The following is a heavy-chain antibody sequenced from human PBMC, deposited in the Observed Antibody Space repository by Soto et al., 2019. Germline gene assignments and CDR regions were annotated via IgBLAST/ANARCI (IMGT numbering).Heavy chain of an antibody. J-gene: IGHJ5*02. Sequence: SKTLSLTCAVSGGSISSGGYSWSWIRQPPGKGLEWIGYIYHSGSTYYNPSLKSRVTISVDRSKNQFSLKLSSVTAADTAVYYCARVPDRWGQGTLVTVPS. CDR2: IYHSGST. D-gene: IGHD2-2*01. CDR3: ARVPDR. V-gene: IGHV4-30-2*01. CDR1: GGSISSGGYS.